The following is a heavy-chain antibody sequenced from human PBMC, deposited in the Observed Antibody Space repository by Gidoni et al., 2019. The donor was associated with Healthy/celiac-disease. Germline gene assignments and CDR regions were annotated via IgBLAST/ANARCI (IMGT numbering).Heavy chain of an antibody. CDR1: GGSISSSSYY. D-gene: IGHD6-13*01. CDR3: ARPGIAAAHNWFDP. CDR2: IYYSGST. Sequence: QLQLQESGPGLVKPSETLSLTCTVSGGSISSSSYYWGWIRQPPGKGLEWIGSIYYSGSTYYNPSLKSRVTISVDTSKNQFSLKLSSVTAADTAVYYCARPGIAAAHNWFDPWGQGTLVTVSS. V-gene: IGHV4-39*01. J-gene: IGHJ5*02.